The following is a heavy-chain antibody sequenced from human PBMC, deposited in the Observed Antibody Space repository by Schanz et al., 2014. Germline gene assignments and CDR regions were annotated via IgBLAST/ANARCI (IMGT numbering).Heavy chain of an antibody. CDR2: IDRDGGHT. CDR1: GFSFDDYT. Sequence: EEHLVEAGGGLEQPGGSLRLSCAASGFSFDDYTMHWVRQAPGKGLEWVSLIDRDGGHTYYADSVKGRFTISRDNSKNSLYLQMNSLRTEDTALYYCAKDSRGSSFDMDVWGQGTTVTVSS. CDR3: AKDSRGSSFDMDV. D-gene: IGHD1-26*01. V-gene: IGHV3-43*01. J-gene: IGHJ6*02.